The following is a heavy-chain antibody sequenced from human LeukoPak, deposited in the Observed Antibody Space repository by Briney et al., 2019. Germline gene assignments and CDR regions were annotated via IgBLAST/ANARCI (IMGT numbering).Heavy chain of an antibody. CDR2: IYYSGST. Sequence: PSETLSLTCTVSGGSISSYYWSWIRQPPGKGLEWIGYIYYSGSTNYNPSLKSRVTISVDTSKNQFSLKLSSVTAADTAVYYCARVDPDSSSTLEVFDYWGQGTLVTVAS. J-gene: IGHJ4*02. CDR3: ARVDPDSSSTLEVFDY. CDR1: GGSISSYY. D-gene: IGHD6-6*01. V-gene: IGHV4-59*01.